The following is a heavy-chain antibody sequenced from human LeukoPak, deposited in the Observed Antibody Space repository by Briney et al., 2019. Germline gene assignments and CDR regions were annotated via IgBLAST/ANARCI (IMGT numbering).Heavy chain of an antibody. V-gene: IGHV1-18*01. CDR3: ARGVAAAGTLLLYGMDV. D-gene: IGHD6-13*01. J-gene: IGHJ6*02. Sequence: ASVKVSCKASGYTFTSYGISWVRQAPGQGLEWMGWISAYNGNINYAQKLQGRVTMTTDTSTSTAYMELRSLRSDDTAVYYCARGVAAAGTLLLYGMDVWGQGTTVTVSS. CDR1: GYTFTSYG. CDR2: ISAYNGNI.